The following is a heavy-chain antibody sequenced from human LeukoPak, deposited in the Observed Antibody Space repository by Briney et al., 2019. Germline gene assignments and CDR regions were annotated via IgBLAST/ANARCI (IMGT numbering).Heavy chain of an antibody. CDR3: AKAGTGTTFYYYMHV. D-gene: IGHD1-14*01. CDR2: MSPYSGNT. CDR1: GCTFTSYD. J-gene: IGHJ6*03. Sequence: ASVKVSCKASGCTFTSYDINWVRQAPGQGLEWMGWMSPYSGNTGYAQKFQGRVTMTRDTSISTAYMELSSLISEDTAVYYCAKAGTGTTFYYYMHVWGKGTTVTVSS. V-gene: IGHV1-8*01.